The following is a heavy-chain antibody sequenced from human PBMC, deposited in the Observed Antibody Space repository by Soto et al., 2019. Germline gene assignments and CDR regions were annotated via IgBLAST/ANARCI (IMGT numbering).Heavy chain of an antibody. D-gene: IGHD3-3*01. Sequence: PSETLSLTCTVSGGSISSSSYYWGWIRQPPGKGLEWVGSNYYSGSTYYNPSLKSRVTISVDTSKNQFSLKLSSVTAADTAVYYCARSLRFLEWSQGSYYYYYMDVWGKGTTVTVSS. J-gene: IGHJ6*03. CDR3: ARSLRFLEWSQGSYYYYYMDV. V-gene: IGHV4-39*01. CDR2: NYYSGST. CDR1: GGSISSSSYY.